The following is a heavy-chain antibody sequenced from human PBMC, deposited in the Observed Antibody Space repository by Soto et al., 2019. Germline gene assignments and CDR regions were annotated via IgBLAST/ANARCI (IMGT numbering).Heavy chain of an antibody. CDR3: ARPKGSSIAARGKLNWFDP. V-gene: IGHV1-18*01. Sequence: ASVKVSCKASGYTFTSYGISWVRQAPGQGLEWMGWISAYNGNTNYAQKLQGRVTMTTDTSTSTAYMELRSLRSDDTAVYYCARPKGSSIAARGKLNWFDPWGQGTLVTVSS. CDR2: ISAYNGNT. CDR1: GYTFTSYG. D-gene: IGHD6-6*01. J-gene: IGHJ5*02.